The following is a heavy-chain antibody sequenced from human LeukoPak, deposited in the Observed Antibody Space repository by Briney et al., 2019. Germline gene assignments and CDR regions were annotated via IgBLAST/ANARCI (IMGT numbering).Heavy chain of an antibody. CDR1: GFSFSSYG. CDR3: AKDVYSSSWYVLDY. Sequence: GGSLRLSCAGSGFSFSSYGMHWVRQAPGKGLEWVAFIRYDGSNKYYADSVKGRFTISRDNSKNTLYLHVNSLRAEDTAVYYCAKDVYSSSWYVLDYWGQGTLVTVSS. V-gene: IGHV3-30*02. D-gene: IGHD6-13*01. CDR2: IRYDGSNK. J-gene: IGHJ4*02.